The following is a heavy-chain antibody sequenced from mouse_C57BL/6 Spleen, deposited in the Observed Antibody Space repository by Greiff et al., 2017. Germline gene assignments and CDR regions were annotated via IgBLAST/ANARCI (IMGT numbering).Heavy chain of an antibody. J-gene: IGHJ2*01. V-gene: IGHV1-69*01. CDR3: ARSENRGPYSNFYCDY. CDR2: IDPSDSYT. D-gene: IGHD2-5*01. Sequence: QVQLQQPGAELVMPGASVKLSCKASGYTFTSYWMHWVKQRPGQGLEWIGEIDPSDSYTNYNQKFKGKSTVTVDKSSSTAYMQRSSLTSEDSAVYYCARSENRGPYSNFYCDYWGQGTTLTVSS. CDR1: GYTFTSYW.